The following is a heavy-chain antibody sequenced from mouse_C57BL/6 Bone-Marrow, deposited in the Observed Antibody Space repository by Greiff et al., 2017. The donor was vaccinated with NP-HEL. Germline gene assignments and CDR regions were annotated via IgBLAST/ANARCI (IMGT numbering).Heavy chain of an antibody. D-gene: IGHD1-1*01. V-gene: IGHV3-6*01. Sequence: EVKLVESGPGLVKPSQSLSLTCSVTGYSITSGYYWNWIRQFPGNKLEWMGYISYDGSNNYNPSLKNRISITRDTSKNQFFLKLNSVTTEDTATYYCAMNYGGDYWGQGTTLTVSS. CDR1: GYSITSGYY. J-gene: IGHJ2*01. CDR2: ISYDGSN. CDR3: AMNYGGDY.